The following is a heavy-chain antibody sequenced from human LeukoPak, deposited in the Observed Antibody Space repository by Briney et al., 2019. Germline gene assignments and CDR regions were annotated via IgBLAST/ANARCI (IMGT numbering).Heavy chain of an antibody. V-gene: IGHV4-34*01. J-gene: IGHJ4*02. CDR2: INHGGST. Sequence: SETLSLTCAVSGGTFSDYFWSWIRQFPGKGLEWLGDINHGGSTNYNPSLKSRVTLSVSTANKHFSLRLRSVTAADTAVYYCARGVGASRKELDYWGQGTLVTVSS. CDR3: ARGVGASRKELDY. CDR1: GGTFSDYF. D-gene: IGHD3-10*01.